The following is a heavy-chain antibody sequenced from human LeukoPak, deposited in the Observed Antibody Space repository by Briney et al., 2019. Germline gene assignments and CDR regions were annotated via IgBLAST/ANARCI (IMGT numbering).Heavy chain of an antibody. CDR1: GFTFSTFW. Sequence: GGSLRLSCAGSGFTFSTFWMGWVRQAPGKGLEWVASIKPDGSVTHYVDSVKGRFTISRDNAKNSVYLQMNSLRAEDAALYYCARKNGMDVWGQGTTVTVSS. J-gene: IGHJ6*02. V-gene: IGHV3-7*01. CDR3: ARKNGMDV. CDR2: IKPDGSVT.